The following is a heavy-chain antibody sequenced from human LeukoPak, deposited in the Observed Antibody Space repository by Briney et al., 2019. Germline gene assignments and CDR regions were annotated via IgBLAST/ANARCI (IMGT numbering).Heavy chain of an antibody. CDR3: ARDPYYYGSGTYTPIDY. CDR2: IKEDGSGK. CDR1: GFTFSGHG. J-gene: IGHJ4*02. Sequence: PGGSLRLSCAASGFTFSGHGMHWVRQAPGKGLEWVANIKEDGSGKYYVDSVKGRFTISRDNAKNSLYLQMNSLRAEDTAVYYCARDPYYYGSGTYTPIDYWGQGTLVTVSS. V-gene: IGHV3-7*01. D-gene: IGHD3-10*01.